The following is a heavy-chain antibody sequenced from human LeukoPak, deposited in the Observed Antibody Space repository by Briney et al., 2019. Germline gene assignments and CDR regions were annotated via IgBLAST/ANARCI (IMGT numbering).Heavy chain of an antibody. Sequence: GASVKVSCKASGYTFTSYAMNWVRQAPGQGLEWMGWISAYNGNTNYAQKLQGRVTMTTDTSTSTAYMELRSLRSDDTAVYYCARVWDLRGYFDYWGQGTLVTVSS. V-gene: IGHV1-18*01. J-gene: IGHJ4*02. D-gene: IGHD1-26*01. CDR1: GYTFTSYA. CDR2: ISAYNGNT. CDR3: ARVWDLRGYFDY.